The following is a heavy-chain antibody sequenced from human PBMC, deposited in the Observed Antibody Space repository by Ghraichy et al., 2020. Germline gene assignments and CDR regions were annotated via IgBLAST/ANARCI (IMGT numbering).Heavy chain of an antibody. CDR1: GFTFSSDS. CDR3: ARASTVVRFFYYAGMDV. D-gene: IGHD4-23*01. Sequence: GGSLRLSCVGSGFTFSSDSMNWVRQSPGKGLEWVSYITSSSRTISYADSVKGRFTISRDNAQNSLYLQMNSLRDDDTAVYYCARASTVVRFFYYAGMDVWGQGTTVTVSS. V-gene: IGHV3-48*02. J-gene: IGHJ6*02. CDR2: ITSSSRTI.